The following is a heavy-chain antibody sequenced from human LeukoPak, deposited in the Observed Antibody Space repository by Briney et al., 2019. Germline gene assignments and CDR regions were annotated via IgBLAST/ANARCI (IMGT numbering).Heavy chain of an antibody. J-gene: IGHJ4*02. V-gene: IGHV1-18*04. CDR1: GYTFTSYY. CDR2: ISAYNGNT. D-gene: IGHD3-16*01. CDR3: ARDRERGYLDY. Sequence: GASVKVSCKASGYTFTSYYMHWVRQAPGQGLEWMGWISAYNGNTNYAQKLQGRVTMTTDTSTSTAYMELRSLRSDDTAVYYCARDRERGYLDYWGQGTLVTVSS.